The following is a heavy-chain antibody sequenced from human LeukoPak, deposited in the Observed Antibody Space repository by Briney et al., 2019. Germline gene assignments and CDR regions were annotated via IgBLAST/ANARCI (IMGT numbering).Heavy chain of an antibody. CDR3: ARGLAARRAAAIGRYYFDY. J-gene: IGHJ4*02. CDR2: ISHSGSP. D-gene: IGHD6-6*01. V-gene: IGHV4-34*01. Sequence: SETLSLTCAVSGVSFSGYYMSWVRQAPGKGLEWIGEISHSGSPNYTPSLKSRFTISRDTSKNPFSLQLSTLTAADTAVYYCARGLAARRAAAIGRYYFDYWGQGTLVTVTA. CDR1: GVSFSGYY.